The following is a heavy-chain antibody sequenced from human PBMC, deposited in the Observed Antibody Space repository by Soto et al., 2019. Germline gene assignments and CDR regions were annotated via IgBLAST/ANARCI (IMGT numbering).Heavy chain of an antibody. V-gene: IGHV3-73*01. CDR3: TALDTSGYYHQSDY. CDR2: IRSKANNYAT. J-gene: IGHJ4*02. CDR1: GFTFSASD. Sequence: GGSLRLSCAASGFTFSASDMHWVRQASGKGLEWVARIRSKANNYATAYAASVKGRFTISRDDSENTAYLQMNSLNTEDTAVYYCTALDTSGYYHQSDYWGQGTLVTVSS. D-gene: IGHD3-22*01.